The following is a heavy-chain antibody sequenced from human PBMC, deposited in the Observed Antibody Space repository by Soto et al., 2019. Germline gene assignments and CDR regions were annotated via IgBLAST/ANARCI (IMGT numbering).Heavy chain of an antibody. Sequence: GASVKVSCKASGYTFTSYGISWVRQAPGQGLEWMGWISAYNGNTNYAQKLQGRVTMTTDTSTSTAYMELRSLRSDDTAVYYCARATPSIAARPSWFDPWGQGTLVTVS. CDR2: ISAYNGNT. CDR3: ARATPSIAARPSWFDP. CDR1: GYTFTSYG. D-gene: IGHD6-6*01. J-gene: IGHJ5*02. V-gene: IGHV1-18*01.